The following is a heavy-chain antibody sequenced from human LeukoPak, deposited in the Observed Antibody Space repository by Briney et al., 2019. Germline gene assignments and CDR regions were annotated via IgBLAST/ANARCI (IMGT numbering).Heavy chain of an antibody. V-gene: IGHV4-39*07. Sequence: SETLSLTCTVSGGSISSSSYYWGWIRQPPGKGLEWIGSIYYSGSTYYNPSLKSRVTISVDTSKNQFSLKLSSVTAADTAVYYCARDLLYYDFWSGPNWFDPWGQGTLVTVSS. J-gene: IGHJ5*02. CDR3: ARDLLYYDFWSGPNWFDP. CDR1: GGSISSSSYY. D-gene: IGHD3-3*01. CDR2: IYYSGST.